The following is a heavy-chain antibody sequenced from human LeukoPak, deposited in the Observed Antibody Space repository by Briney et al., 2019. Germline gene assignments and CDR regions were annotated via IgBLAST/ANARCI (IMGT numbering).Heavy chain of an antibody. V-gene: IGHV3-23*01. D-gene: IGHD3-10*01. J-gene: IGHJ4*02. CDR1: GFTFSAYS. Sequence: GGSLRLSCAAPGFTFSAYSMSWVRRAPGKGLEWVSGISGSGGATYYADSVKGRFTISRDDPHNTLYLQMNSLRAEDTAVYFCARGGVDYYGSGTYYLMYYFDYWGQGALVTVSS. CDR2: ISGSGGAT. CDR3: ARGGVDYYGSGTYYLMYYFDY.